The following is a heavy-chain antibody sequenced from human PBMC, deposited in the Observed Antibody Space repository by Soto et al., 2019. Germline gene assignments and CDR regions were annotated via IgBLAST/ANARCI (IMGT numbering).Heavy chain of an antibody. CDR2: IYYSGST. Sequence: QLQLQESGPGLVKPSETLSLTCTVSGGSISSRSYYWGWIRQPPGKGLEWIGSIYYSGSTYYNPSLKSRFTVSVDTSKNQFSLKLSSVTAADTAVYYCARSVVVVIRGLNNWFDPWGQGTLVTVSS. J-gene: IGHJ5*02. CDR3: ARSVVVVIRGLNNWFDP. D-gene: IGHD3-22*01. V-gene: IGHV4-39*01. CDR1: GGSISSRSYY.